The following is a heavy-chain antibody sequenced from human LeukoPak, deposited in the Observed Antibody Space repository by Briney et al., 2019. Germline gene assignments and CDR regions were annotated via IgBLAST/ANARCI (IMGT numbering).Heavy chain of an antibody. V-gene: IGHV3-23*01. Sequence: GGSLRLSCAASVFTFTSYSMKWVRQAPRKGLEWVSVISASGATTDYADSVKGRFTISRDNSKNTLYLQMNSLRAEDTAVYYCTKGSYYDNSGRAYFDYWGQGTLVTVSS. CDR2: ISASGATT. CDR3: TKGSYYDNSGRAYFDY. D-gene: IGHD3-22*01. CDR1: VFTFTSYS. J-gene: IGHJ4*02.